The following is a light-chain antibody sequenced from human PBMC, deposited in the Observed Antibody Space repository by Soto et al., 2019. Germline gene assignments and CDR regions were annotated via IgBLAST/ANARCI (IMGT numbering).Light chain of an antibody. CDR2: DVT. V-gene: IGLV2-14*03. J-gene: IGLJ2*01. CDR1: SSDVGGYNY. Sequence: QSALTQPASVSGSPGQSITISCTGTSSDVGGYNYVSWYQQHPGKAPKLIIYDVTRRPSGVSNRFSGSKSGNTASLAISGVQAEDEADYFGSSCTTSTTYVVFGGGTELTVL. CDR3: SSCTTSTTYVV.